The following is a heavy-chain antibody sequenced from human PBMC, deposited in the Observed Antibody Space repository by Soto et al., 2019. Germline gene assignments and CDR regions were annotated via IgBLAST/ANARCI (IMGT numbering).Heavy chain of an antibody. CDR3: ARGSVEDSSGWATYFDY. V-gene: IGHV3-64*01. CDR2: INTNGVNT. D-gene: IGHD6-19*01. CDR1: GFTFSGYS. J-gene: IGHJ4*02. Sequence: EVQLVESGGGLVQPGGSLRLSCAASGFTFSGYSMFWVRQAPGKGLEYVSAINTNGVNTFSAKSVKGRFTISRDNSKNTMYLQMGSLRAEDMAVYYCARGSVEDSSGWATYFDYWGQGTLVTVSS.